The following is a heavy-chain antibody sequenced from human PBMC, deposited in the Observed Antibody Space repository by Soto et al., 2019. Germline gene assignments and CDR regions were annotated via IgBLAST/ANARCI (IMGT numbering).Heavy chain of an antibody. J-gene: IGHJ6*02. CDR1: GGSFSGYY. CDR3: ARGLGSSWSRYYYYGMDV. D-gene: IGHD6-13*01. CDR2: INHSGST. Sequence: PSETLSLTCAVYGGSFSGYYWSWIRQPPGKGLEWIGGINHSGSTNYNPSLKSRVTISVDTSKNQFSLKLSSVTAADTAVYYCARGLGSSWSRYYYYGMDVWGQGTTVTVSS. V-gene: IGHV4-34*01.